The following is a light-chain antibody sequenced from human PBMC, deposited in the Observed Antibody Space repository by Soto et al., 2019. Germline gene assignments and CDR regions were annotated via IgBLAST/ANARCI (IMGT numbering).Light chain of an antibody. CDR2: DVI. CDR3: SSYTSSSTRV. Sequence: SCTGXSSDVGGYNYVSWYQQHPGKAPKLMIYDVINRPSGVSNRFSGSKSGNTASLTISGLQAEDEADYYCSSYTSSSTRVFGGGTKLTVL. CDR1: SSDVGGYNY. V-gene: IGLV2-14*04. J-gene: IGLJ2*01.